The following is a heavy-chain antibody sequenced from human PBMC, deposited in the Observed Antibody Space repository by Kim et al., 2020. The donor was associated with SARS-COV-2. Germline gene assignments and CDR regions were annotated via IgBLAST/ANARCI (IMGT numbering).Heavy chain of an antibody. V-gene: IGHV3-13*05. CDR3: ARGGGYCTNGVCYTAPFGYFDL. Sequence: GGSLRLSCAASGFTFSSYDMHWVRQATGKGLEWVSAIGTAGDPYYPGSVKGRFTISRENAKNSLYLQMNSLRAGDTAVYYCARGGGYCTNGVCYTAPFGYFDLWGRGTLVTVSS. J-gene: IGHJ2*01. CDR2: IGTAGDP. D-gene: IGHD2-8*01. CDR1: GFTFSSYD.